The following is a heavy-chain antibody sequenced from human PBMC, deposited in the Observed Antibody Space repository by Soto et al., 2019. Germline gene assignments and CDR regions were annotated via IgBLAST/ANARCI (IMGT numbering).Heavy chain of an antibody. D-gene: IGHD6-19*01. CDR3: AADPPGGWYYYYGLDV. Sequence: ASVKVSCKASGFTFTSSAVQWVRQARGQRLEWIGWIVVGSGNTNYAQKFQERVTITRDMSTSTAYMELSSLRSEDTAVYYCAADPPGGWYYYYGLDVWGQGTTVTVSS. CDR1: GFTFTSSA. CDR2: IVVGSGNT. J-gene: IGHJ6*02. V-gene: IGHV1-58*01.